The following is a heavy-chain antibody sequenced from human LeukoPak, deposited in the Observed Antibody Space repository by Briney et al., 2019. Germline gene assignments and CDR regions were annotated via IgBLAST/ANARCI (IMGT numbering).Heavy chain of an antibody. CDR1: GFTFSSYA. Sequence: SGGSLRLSCVASGFTFSSYAMSWVRQAPGKGLEWVSAISGSGGSTYYADSVKGRFTISRDNSKNTLYLQMNSLRAEDTAVYYCAKDWVASSWFNWFDPWGQGTLVTVSS. J-gene: IGHJ5*02. D-gene: IGHD6-13*01. CDR3: AKDWVASSWFNWFDP. CDR2: ISGSGGST. V-gene: IGHV3-23*01.